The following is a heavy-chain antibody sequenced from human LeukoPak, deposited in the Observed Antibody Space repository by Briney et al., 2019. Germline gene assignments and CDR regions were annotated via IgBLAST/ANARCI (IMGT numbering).Heavy chain of an antibody. V-gene: IGHV1-18*01. Sequence: GASVKVSCKASGYTFTSYGTSWVRQAPGQGLKWMGWISAYNGNTNYAQKLQGRVTMTTDTSTSTAYMELRSLRSDDTAVYYCARDHTGYSSGWLSPRVGHIFDYWGQGTLVTVSS. D-gene: IGHD6-19*01. CDR2: ISAYNGNT. CDR1: GYTFTSYG. J-gene: IGHJ4*02. CDR3: ARDHTGYSSGWLSPRVGHIFDY.